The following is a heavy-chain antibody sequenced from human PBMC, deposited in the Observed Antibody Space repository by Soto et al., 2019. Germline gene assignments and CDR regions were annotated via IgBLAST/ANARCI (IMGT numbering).Heavy chain of an antibody. CDR3: AKDLTQGGVIVRGAFDI. Sequence: HPGGSLRLSCAASGFTFSSYGMHWVRQAPGKGLEWVAVISYDGSNKYYADSVKGRFTISRDNSKNTLYLQMNSLRAEDTAVYYCAKDLTQGGVIVRGAFDIWGQGTMVTVSS. D-gene: IGHD3-16*02. CDR1: GFTFSSYG. V-gene: IGHV3-30*18. J-gene: IGHJ3*02. CDR2: ISYDGSNK.